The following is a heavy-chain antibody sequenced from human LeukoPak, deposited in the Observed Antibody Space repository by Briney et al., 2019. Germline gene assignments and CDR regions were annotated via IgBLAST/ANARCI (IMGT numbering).Heavy chain of an antibody. CDR2: INWNDGSV. Sequence: GGSLRLSCAASGFTFDDYAMHWVRQAPGKGLEWVSGINWNDGSVAYADSVKGRFTVSRDNAKNSLYLQMNSLRADDTAVYYCARGSGWYDFWGQGNLVTVSS. CDR3: ARGSGWYDF. D-gene: IGHD6-19*01. CDR1: GFTFDDYA. V-gene: IGHV3-9*01. J-gene: IGHJ5*01.